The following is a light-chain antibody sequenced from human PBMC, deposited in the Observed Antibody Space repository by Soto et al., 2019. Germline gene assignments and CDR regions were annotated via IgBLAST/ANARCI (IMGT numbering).Light chain of an antibody. CDR3: QQRSNWPRT. CDR1: ESISSY. Sequence: EIVLTQSPATLSLSPGERATLSCRASESISSYLAWYQQKPGQAPRLLIYDASKRATGIPARFSGSGSGTDFTLSISSLEPEDFAVYYCQQRSNWPRTFGQGTRVEIK. J-gene: IGKJ1*01. V-gene: IGKV3-11*01. CDR2: DAS.